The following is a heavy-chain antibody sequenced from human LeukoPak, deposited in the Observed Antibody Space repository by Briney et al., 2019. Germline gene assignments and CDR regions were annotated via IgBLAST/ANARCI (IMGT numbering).Heavy chain of an antibody. CDR2: ISSSSSYI. D-gene: IGHD3-10*01. J-gene: IGHJ6*02. CDR3: ARDPDITMVRGVNGVDV. CDR1: GFTFSSYS. V-gene: IGHV3-21*01. Sequence: PGGSLRLSCAASGFTFSSYSMNWVRQAPGKGLEWVSSISSSSSYIYYADSVKGRFTISSDNAKNSLYLQMNSLRAEDTAVYYCARDPDITMVRGVNGVDVWGQGTTVTVSS.